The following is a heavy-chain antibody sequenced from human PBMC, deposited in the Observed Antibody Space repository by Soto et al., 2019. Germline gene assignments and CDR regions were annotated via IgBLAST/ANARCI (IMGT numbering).Heavy chain of an antibody. J-gene: IGHJ5*01. D-gene: IGHD4-4*01. Sequence: AAVKFSFKASGYTFTGYYMHWVRQAPGQGLDWMGWINPNSGGTNYAQNFQGRVTMTRDTSISTAYMELSRLRSDDTAVYYCARGGFYSNFGFDSWGHGTLVTVSS. CDR3: ARGGFYSNFGFDS. V-gene: IGHV1-2*02. CDR2: INPNSGGT. CDR1: GYTFTGYY.